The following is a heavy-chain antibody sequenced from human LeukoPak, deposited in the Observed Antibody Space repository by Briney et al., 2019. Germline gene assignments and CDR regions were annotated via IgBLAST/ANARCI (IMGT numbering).Heavy chain of an antibody. CDR1: GYTLTELS. D-gene: IGHD3-22*01. J-gene: IGHJ4*02. CDR2: FDPEDGET. Sequence: ASVKVSCKVSGYTLTELSMHWVRQAPGKGLEWMGGFDPEDGETIYAQKFQGRVTMTEDTSTDPAYMELSSLRSEDTAVYYCATRASGKDSRLGYFDYWGQGTLVTVSS. CDR3: ATRASGKDSRLGYFDY. V-gene: IGHV1-24*01.